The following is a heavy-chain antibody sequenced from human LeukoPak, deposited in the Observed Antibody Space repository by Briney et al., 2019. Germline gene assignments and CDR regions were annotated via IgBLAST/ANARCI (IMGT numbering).Heavy chain of an antibody. J-gene: IGHJ4*03. CDR2: IKQYGNEI. Sequence: PGGSLTLSCAASGFTFSSHWMTWVSQAPGKVRGWVANIKQYGNEINYVDSVKGRFTISRDNAKTSLYLQMNSLRAEDTALYYCAREIVRRGSGTDNKSYFDSWGQGTLVTVSS. V-gene: IGHV3-7*01. CDR1: GFTFSSHW. D-gene: IGHD3-10*01. CDR3: AREIVRRGSGTDNKSYFDS.